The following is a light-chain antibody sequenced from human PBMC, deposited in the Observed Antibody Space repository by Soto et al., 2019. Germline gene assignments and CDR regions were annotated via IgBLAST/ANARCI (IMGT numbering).Light chain of an antibody. V-gene: IGKV1-12*01. Sequence: DIQMTQSPSSVSASVGDRVTITCRASQGISNWLAWYQQQPGKAPKLLVYAASSLQSGVPSRFSGGGSGTHCTLILSSLQPEDFATYYCQQTKTFLPLTFGGGTKVEIK. CDR1: QGISNW. CDR2: AAS. CDR3: QQTKTFLPLT. J-gene: IGKJ4*01.